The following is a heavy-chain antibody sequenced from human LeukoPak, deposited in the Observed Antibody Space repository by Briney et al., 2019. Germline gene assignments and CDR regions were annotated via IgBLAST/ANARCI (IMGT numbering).Heavy chain of an antibody. Sequence: ASVNVSCKASGYTFTSYGISWVRQAPGQGLEWMGWISAYNGNTNYARKLQGRVTMTTDTSTSTAYMELRSLRSDDTAVYYCVRGRFLEWPSDYWGQGTLVTVSS. J-gene: IGHJ4*02. CDR3: VRGRFLEWPSDY. D-gene: IGHD3-3*01. CDR2: ISAYNGNT. CDR1: GYTFTSYG. V-gene: IGHV1-18*01.